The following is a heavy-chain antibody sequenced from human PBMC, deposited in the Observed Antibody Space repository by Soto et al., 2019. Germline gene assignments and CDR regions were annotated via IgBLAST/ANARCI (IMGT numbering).Heavy chain of an antibody. CDR1: GGTLSSYT. J-gene: IGHJ6*03. CDR2: IIPILGIA. CDR3: AREVGCSSTSCYYYYYMDV. V-gene: IGHV1-69*04. D-gene: IGHD2-2*01. Sequence: GASVKVSCKASGGTLSSYTISWVRQAPGQGLEWMGRIIPILGIANYAQKFQGRVTITADKSTSTAYMELSSLRSEDTAVHYCAREVGCSSTSCYYYYYMDVWGKGTTVTVSS.